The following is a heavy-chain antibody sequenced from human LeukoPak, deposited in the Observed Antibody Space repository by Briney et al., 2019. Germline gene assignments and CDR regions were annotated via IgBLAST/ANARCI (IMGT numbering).Heavy chain of an antibody. CDR3: ARVSAMAYAFDY. D-gene: IGHD5-18*01. CDR1: GFTFSSYA. Sequence: GGSLRLSCAASGFTFSSYAMSWVRQAPGKGLEWVSAISGSGGSTYYADSVKGRFTISRGNAKNSLYLQMNSLRAEDTAVYYCARVSAMAYAFDYWGQGTLVTVSS. CDR2: ISGSGGST. J-gene: IGHJ4*02. V-gene: IGHV3-23*01.